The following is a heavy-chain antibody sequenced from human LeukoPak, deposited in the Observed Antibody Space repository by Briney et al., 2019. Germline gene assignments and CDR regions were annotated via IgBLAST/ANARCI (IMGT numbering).Heavy chain of an antibody. CDR3: IRPSENVG. CDR1: GFTFSSYA. Sequence: PGGSLRLSCAASGFTFSSYAMSWVRQAPGKGLEWVSAISGSGGSTYYADSVKGRFTISRDNSRNTLYLQMDSLRADDTAVYYCIRPSENVGWGQGTMVTISS. J-gene: IGHJ3*01. D-gene: IGHD2-2*01. CDR2: ISGSGGST. V-gene: IGHV3-23*01.